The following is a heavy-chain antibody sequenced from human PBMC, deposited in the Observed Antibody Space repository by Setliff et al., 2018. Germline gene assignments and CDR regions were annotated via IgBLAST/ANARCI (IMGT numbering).Heavy chain of an antibody. D-gene: IGHD6-13*01. CDR2: IRSKSDSHAT. V-gene: IGHV3-73*01. Sequence: PGGSLRLSCAASGFTFSGSAMYWVRQASGKGLEWVGRIRSKSDSHATIYAASVRGRFTISRDDSKNTAYLQMNSLKTEDTAVYYCAAAPAGSDVFDMWGQGTMVTVSS. CDR3: AAAPAGSDVFDM. J-gene: IGHJ3*02. CDR1: GFTFSGSA.